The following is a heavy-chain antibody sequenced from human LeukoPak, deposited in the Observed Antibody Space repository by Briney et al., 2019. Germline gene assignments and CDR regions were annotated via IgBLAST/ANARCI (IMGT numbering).Heavy chain of an antibody. CDR1: GFTLSNID. Sequence: PGGSLRLSCEASGFTLSNIDMNWVRQASGKGPEWVSIIHRGGNTFYADSVKGRFTISRDNSKNTLYLQMNSLRAEDTAMYYCGRVKYYVDVWGKGTSVTVSS. CDR3: GRVKYYVDV. J-gene: IGHJ6*03. V-gene: IGHV3-53*01. CDR2: IHRGGNT.